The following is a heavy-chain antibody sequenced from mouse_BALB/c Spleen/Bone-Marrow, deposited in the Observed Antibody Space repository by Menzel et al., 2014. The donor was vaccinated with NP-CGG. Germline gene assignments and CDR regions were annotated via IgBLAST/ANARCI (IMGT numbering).Heavy chain of an antibody. V-gene: IGHV1S132*01. J-gene: IGHJ4*01. CDR1: GYTFTSYW. CDR2: MFPRTGAT. CDR3: ARRDYDYDDYSMDY. D-gene: IGHD2-4*01. Sequence: VQLQQSGPELVKPGASVKLSCKTSGYTFTSYWIQWVKQRPGQGLGWIGEMFPRTGATYYNERFRGRATLTIDTSSSTAYMQLSSLTSEDSAVYFCARRDYDYDDYSMDYWGQGTSVTVSS.